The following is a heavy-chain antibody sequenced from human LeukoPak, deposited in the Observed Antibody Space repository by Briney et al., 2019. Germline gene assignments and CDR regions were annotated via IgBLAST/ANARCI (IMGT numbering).Heavy chain of an antibody. D-gene: IGHD2-2*01. Sequence: SEALSLTCAVSGGSISSGGYSWSWIRQPPGKGLEWIGYIYHSGSTYYNPSLKSRVTISVDRSKNQFSLKLSSVTAADTAVYYCARGGCSSTSCYVPGDAFDIWGQGTMVTVSS. CDR1: GGSISSGGYS. V-gene: IGHV4-30-2*01. J-gene: IGHJ3*02. CDR3: ARGGCSSTSCYVPGDAFDI. CDR2: IYHSGST.